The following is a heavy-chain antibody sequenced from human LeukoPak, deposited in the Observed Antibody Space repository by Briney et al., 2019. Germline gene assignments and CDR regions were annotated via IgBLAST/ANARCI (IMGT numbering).Heavy chain of an antibody. Sequence: SETLSLTCTVSGVSISSYYWSWIRQPPGKGLEWTGNIYYSGSTNYNPSLKSRVTISVDTSKNQFSLKLSSVTAADTAVYYCARHGDYYDSSGYLDYWGQGTLVTVSS. CDR3: ARHGDYYDSSGYLDY. D-gene: IGHD3-22*01. CDR1: GVSISSYY. V-gene: IGHV4-59*08. CDR2: IYYSGST. J-gene: IGHJ4*02.